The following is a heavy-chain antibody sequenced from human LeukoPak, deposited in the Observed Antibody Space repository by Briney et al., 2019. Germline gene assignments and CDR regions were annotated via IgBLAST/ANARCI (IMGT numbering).Heavy chain of an antibody. Sequence: GASVKISCKASGYTLTGYYMHWVRQAPGQGLEWMGWINPNSGGTNYAQKFQGRVTMTRDTSISTAYMELSRLRADDTAVYYCARVSIVPAAQSDYWGQGTLVTVSS. CDR2: INPNSGGT. J-gene: IGHJ4*02. V-gene: IGHV1-2*02. D-gene: IGHD2-2*01. CDR3: ARVSIVPAAQSDY. CDR1: GYTLTGYY.